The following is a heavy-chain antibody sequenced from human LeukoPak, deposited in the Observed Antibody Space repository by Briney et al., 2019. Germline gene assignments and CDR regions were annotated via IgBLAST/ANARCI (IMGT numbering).Heavy chain of an antibody. CDR3: ARVNDYVWGSYRPMYYYFDY. J-gene: IGHJ4*02. CDR2: IYYSGST. D-gene: IGHD3-16*02. V-gene: IGHV4-59*01. CDR1: GGSISSYY. Sequence: SETLSLTCTVSGGSISSYYWRWVRQPPGKGLEWVGYIYYSGSTNSNPSLKSRVTISVATSKNHFSLKLSSVPAADTAVYYCARVNDYVWGSYRPMYYYFDYWGQGTLVTVSS.